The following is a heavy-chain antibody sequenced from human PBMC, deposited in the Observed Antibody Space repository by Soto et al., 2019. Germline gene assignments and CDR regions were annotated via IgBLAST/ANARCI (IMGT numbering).Heavy chain of an antibody. Sequence: SLTCTVSGASISSGGYYWTWIRQHPGKGLEWIGYIYYSGSTYYNPSLKSRVTISVDTSKNQFSLKLSSVTAADTALYYCATEHDYGGNLGGMDVWGQGTTVTVSS. CDR1: GASISSGGYY. CDR2: IYYSGST. D-gene: IGHD4-17*01. J-gene: IGHJ6*02. V-gene: IGHV4-31*03. CDR3: ATEHDYGGNLGGMDV.